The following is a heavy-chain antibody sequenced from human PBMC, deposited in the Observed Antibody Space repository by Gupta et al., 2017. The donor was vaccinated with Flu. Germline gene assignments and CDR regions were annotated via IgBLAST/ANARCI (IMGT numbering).Heavy chain of an antibody. V-gene: IGHV6-1*01. CDR1: GDSVSSNSAA. CDR3: ARERQRLGQEAEGNFDY. CDR2: TYYRSKWGD. J-gene: IGHJ4*02. D-gene: IGHD6-25*01. Sequence: QVQLQQSGPGLVKPSQTLSLTCAISGDSVSSNSAAWNWIRQSPSGGLEWLGRTYYRSKWGDDYAESVKSRITINPDTSKNQFSLQLNSVTPEDTAVYFCARERQRLGQEAEGNFDYWGQGTLVTVSS.